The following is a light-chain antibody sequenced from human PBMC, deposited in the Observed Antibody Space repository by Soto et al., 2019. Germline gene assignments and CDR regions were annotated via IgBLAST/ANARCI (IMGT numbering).Light chain of an antibody. J-gene: IGKJ1*01. CDR1: QSVSRNY. CDR3: QNDATSPT. CDR2: GAS. Sequence: EIVLTQSPGTLSLSAGERATLSCRASQSVSRNYLAWYLHKPGQAPTARIYGASNSATGVPDRFSRGGSGTDLTLTSSRLAPDDFAVYYCQNDATSPTLGQGTKVE. V-gene: IGKV3-20*01.